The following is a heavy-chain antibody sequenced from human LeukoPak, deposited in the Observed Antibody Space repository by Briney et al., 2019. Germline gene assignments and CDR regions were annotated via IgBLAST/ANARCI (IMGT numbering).Heavy chain of an antibody. V-gene: IGHV3-7*01. J-gene: IGHJ4*02. Sequence: PGGPLRLSCAASGFTFSSYWMSWVRQAPGKGLEWVANIKQDGSEKYYVDSVKGRFTISRDNAKNSLYLQMNSLRADDTAVYYCARAGYSGSYYNYWGQGTLVTVSS. CDR1: GFTFSSYW. D-gene: IGHD1-26*01. CDR2: IKQDGSEK. CDR3: ARAGYSGSYYNY.